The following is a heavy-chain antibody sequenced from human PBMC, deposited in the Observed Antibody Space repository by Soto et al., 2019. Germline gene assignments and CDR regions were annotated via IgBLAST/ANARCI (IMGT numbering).Heavy chain of an antibody. CDR2: IYYSGST. CDR1: SGSIISYY. V-gene: IGHV4-59*01. Sequence: PSETLSLTCTVSSGSIISYYWGWIRQPPGKGLEWIGYIYYSGSTNYNPSLKSRVTISVDTSKNQFSLKLSSVTAADTAVYYCARALLETLSFDYWGQGTLVTVSS. D-gene: IGHD3-3*01. CDR3: ARALLETLSFDY. J-gene: IGHJ4*02.